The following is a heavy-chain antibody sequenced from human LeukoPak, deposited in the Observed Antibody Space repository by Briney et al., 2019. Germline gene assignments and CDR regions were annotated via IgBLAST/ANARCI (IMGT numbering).Heavy chain of an antibody. D-gene: IGHD3-22*01. CDR1: GGSISSYY. CDR3: ARDRLAYYDRSGLDC. CDR2: IYYSGST. Sequence: TSSETLSLTCTVSGGSISSYYWNWIRQPPGKGLEWIGYIYYSGSTNYNPSLKSRVTMSVDTSKNQFSLNLGSVTAADTAFYYCARDRLAYYDRSGLDCWGQGTLVTVSS. J-gene: IGHJ4*02. V-gene: IGHV4-59*01.